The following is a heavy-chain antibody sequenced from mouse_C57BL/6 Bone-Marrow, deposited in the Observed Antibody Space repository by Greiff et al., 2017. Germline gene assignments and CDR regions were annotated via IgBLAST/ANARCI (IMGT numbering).Heavy chain of an antibody. CDR1: GYTFTSYW. CDR3: APPFIYYGNYLDY. V-gene: IGHV1-7*01. CDR2: INPSSGYT. D-gene: IGHD2-1*01. Sequence: VQLQESGAELAKPGASVKLSCKASGYTFTSYWMHWVKQRPGQGLEWIGYINPSSGYTKYNQKFKDKATLTADKSSSTAYMQLSSLTYADSAVYYCAPPFIYYGNYLDYWGQGTTLTVSS. J-gene: IGHJ2*01.